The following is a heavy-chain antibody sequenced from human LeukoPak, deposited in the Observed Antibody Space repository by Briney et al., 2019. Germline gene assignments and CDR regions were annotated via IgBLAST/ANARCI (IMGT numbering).Heavy chain of an antibody. Sequence: AASVKVSCKASGYTFTDYYLHWVRLAPGQGLEWMGWINPNSGGTNYAQKFQGRVTMTRDTSISTAYMELSSLRSDDTAMYYCARVWVSSTSSYDYWGQGTLVTVSS. D-gene: IGHD2-2*01. J-gene: IGHJ4*02. V-gene: IGHV1-2*02. CDR3: ARVWVSSTSSYDY. CDR1: GYTFTDYY. CDR2: INPNSGGT.